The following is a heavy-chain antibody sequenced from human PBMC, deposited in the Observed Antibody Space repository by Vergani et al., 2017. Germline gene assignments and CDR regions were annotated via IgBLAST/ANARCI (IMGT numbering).Heavy chain of an antibody. J-gene: IGHJ4*02. CDR1: GGSISSGGYY. V-gene: IGHV4-31*09. D-gene: IGHD2-2*02. CDR3: ATIGYRRWGYYFDY. Sequence: QVQLQESGPGLVKPSQTLSLTCTVSGGSISSGGYYWSWIRQHPGKGLEWIGYIYYSGSTYYNPSLKSRVTISVDESRNLFSLRLNSVTAADTAVYYCATIGYRRWGYYFDYWGQGTLVTVSS. CDR2: IYYSGST.